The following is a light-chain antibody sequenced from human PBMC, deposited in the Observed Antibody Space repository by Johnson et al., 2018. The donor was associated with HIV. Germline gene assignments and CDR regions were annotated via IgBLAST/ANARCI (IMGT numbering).Light chain of an antibody. CDR1: SSNIGKNY. V-gene: IGLV1-51*01. CDR3: GTWDSSLRVVF. J-gene: IGLJ1*01. Sequence: SVLTQPPSVSAAPGQKVTISCSGSSSNIGKNYVSWYQQLPGRAPKLLIYDNNKRPSGIPDRFSGSKSGTSATLGITGLQTGDEADYYCGTWDSSLRVVFFGTGTKVTVL. CDR2: DNN.